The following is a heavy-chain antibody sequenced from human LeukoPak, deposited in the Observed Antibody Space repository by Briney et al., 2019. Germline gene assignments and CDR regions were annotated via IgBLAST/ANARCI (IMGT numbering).Heavy chain of an antibody. V-gene: IGHV1-46*01. CDR3: TRESADLKFFDF. Sequence: GASVKVSCKASGYTFSRHYMHWVRQAPGQGLEWLGQINPSGSSTGYAQKFQGRVTLTRDTSTSTLYLALSSLRSEDTAVYYCTRESADLKFFDFWGQGTLVTASS. CDR1: GYTFSRHY. J-gene: IGHJ4*02. CDR2: INPSGSST.